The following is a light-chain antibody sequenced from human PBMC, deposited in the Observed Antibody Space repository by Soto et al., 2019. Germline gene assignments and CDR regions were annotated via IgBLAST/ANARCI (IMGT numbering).Light chain of an antibody. V-gene: IGKV3-11*01. CDR3: QQRQHWPPIT. CDR1: QSVSIY. CDR2: DTS. Sequence: EVVLTQSPATMSLSPGERATLSCRASQSVSIYLAWYQQRPGQAPRLLIYDTSNRAPGIPARFRGSGSGTDFTRTISSLEPEDVAVYYCQQRQHWPPITFGQGTRLEIK. J-gene: IGKJ5*01.